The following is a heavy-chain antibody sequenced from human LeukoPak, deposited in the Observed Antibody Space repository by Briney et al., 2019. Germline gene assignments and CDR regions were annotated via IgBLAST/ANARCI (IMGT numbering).Heavy chain of an antibody. J-gene: IGHJ3*02. CDR3: ARAVGSGSYLTFDI. V-gene: IGHV3-33*01. CDR2: IWYDGSNK. Sequence: PGRSLRLSCAASGFTFGSYGMHWVRQAPGKGLEWVAVIWYDGSNKYYADSVKGRFTISRDNSKNTLYLQMNSLRAEDTAVYYCARAVGSGSYLTFDIWGQGTMVTVSS. CDR1: GFTFGSYG. D-gene: IGHD3-10*01.